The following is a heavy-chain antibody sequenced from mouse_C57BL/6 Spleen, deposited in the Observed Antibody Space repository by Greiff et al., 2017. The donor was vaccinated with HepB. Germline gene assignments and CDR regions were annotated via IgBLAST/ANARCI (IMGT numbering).Heavy chain of an antibody. Sequence: VQLQQSGPELVKPGASVKISCKASGYAFSSSWMNWVKQRPGKGLEWIGRIYPGDGDTNYNGKFKGKATLTADKSSSTAYMQLSSLTSEDSAVYFSARSTMVTPLDYYAMDYWGQGTSVTVSS. CDR3: ARSTMVTPLDYYAMDY. CDR2: IYPGDGDT. CDR1: GYAFSSSW. D-gene: IGHD2-1*01. J-gene: IGHJ4*01. V-gene: IGHV1-82*01.